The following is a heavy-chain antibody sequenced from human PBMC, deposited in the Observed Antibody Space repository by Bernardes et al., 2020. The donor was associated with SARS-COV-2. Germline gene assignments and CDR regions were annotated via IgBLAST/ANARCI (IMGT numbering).Heavy chain of an antibody. CDR1: GGSFSGY. Sequence: SETLSLTCAVYGGSFSGYWSWIRQPPGKGLEWIGEINHSGGTKYNPSLKSRVSISVDTSKNQFSLRLNSVTAADTAVYYCTRHGGRHFDVWDQGTLVTVSS. CDR3: TRHGGRHFDV. J-gene: IGHJ4*02. CDR2: INHSGGT. V-gene: IGHV4-34*01. D-gene: IGHD2-15*01.